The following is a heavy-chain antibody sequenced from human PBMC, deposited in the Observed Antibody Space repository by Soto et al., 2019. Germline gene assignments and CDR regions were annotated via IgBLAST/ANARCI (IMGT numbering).Heavy chain of an antibody. D-gene: IGHD4-4*01. J-gene: IGHJ5*02. CDR3: AREVYSNYQHRYEP. CDR2: ISSSSSTI. Sequence: GGSLRLSCAASGFTFSSYSMNWVRQAPGKGLEWVSYISSSSSTIYYADSVKGRFTISRDNAKNSLYLQMNSLRDEDTAVYYCAREVYSNYQHRYEPWGQGTRVTDPS. CDR1: GFTFSSYS. V-gene: IGHV3-48*02.